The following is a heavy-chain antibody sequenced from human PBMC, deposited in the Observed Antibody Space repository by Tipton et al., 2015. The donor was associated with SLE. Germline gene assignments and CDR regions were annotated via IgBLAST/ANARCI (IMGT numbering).Heavy chain of an antibody. J-gene: IGHJ5*02. Sequence: LRLSCTVSGASIGSHHWTWIRQPPGKGLEWIGNIFYSGGTNYSPFLNSRITISVDTSKNQLSLNVISMTAADTAVYYCARSKGWLDPWGQGTLVTVSS. CDR2: IFYSGGT. V-gene: IGHV4-59*11. CDR1: GASIGSHH. CDR3: ARSKGWLDP.